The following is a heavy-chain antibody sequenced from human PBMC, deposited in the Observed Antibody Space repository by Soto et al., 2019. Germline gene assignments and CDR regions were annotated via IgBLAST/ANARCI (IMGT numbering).Heavy chain of an antibody. CDR1: GFTVSSNY. Sequence: EVQLVESGGGLVQPGGSLRLSCAASGFTVSSNYMSWVRQAPGKGLEWVSVIYSGGSTYYADSVKGRFTISRDNSKNXXXXXXXXXXXXXXXXXXXXXXXXXXXXXYHDYWGQGTLVTVSS. V-gene: IGHV3-66*01. J-gene: IGHJ4*02. CDR2: IYSGGST. D-gene: IGHD2-2*01. CDR3: XXXXXXXXXXYHDY.